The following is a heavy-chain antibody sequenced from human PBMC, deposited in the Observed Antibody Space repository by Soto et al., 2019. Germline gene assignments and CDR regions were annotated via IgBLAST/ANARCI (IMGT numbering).Heavy chain of an antibody. CDR2: IDWDDDK. D-gene: IGHD4-17*01. J-gene: IGHJ4*02. CDR1: GFSLSTSGMC. Sequence: GSGPTLVNPTQTLTLTCTFSGFSLSTSGMCVSWIRQPPGKALEWLARIDWDDDKYYSTSLKTRLTISKDTSKNQVVLTMTNMDPVDTATYYCARTPLYGGNLPLFDYWGQGTLVTVSS. CDR3: ARTPLYGGNLPLFDY. V-gene: IGHV2-70*11.